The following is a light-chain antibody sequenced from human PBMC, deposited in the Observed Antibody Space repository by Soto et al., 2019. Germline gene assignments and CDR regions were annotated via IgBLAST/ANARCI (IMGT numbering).Light chain of an antibody. CDR1: QTVSSNY. Sequence: EIVLTQSPGTLSLSPGERATLSCRASQTVSSNYLAWYQQKPGQAPRLLIYSASTRATGIPDRFSGSGSGTDFTLTISRLEAEDFGVYYCQQYGTSPLTFGGGTKVDIK. CDR3: QQYGTSPLT. V-gene: IGKV3-20*01. CDR2: SAS. J-gene: IGKJ4*01.